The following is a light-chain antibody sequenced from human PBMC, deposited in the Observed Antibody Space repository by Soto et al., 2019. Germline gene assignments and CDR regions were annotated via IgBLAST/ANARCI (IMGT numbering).Light chain of an antibody. CDR2: ATS. Sequence: DIQMTQSHSSLSASVGDRVTLTCRASQNIVTYLNWYLQKPGQAPKLLIYATSSLQSGVPPRFSGSGSGTEFSFTISSLQPEDFATYVCQQRYNFPRTFGQGTKVDIK. CDR1: QNIVTY. J-gene: IGKJ1*01. V-gene: IGKV1-39*01. CDR3: QQRYNFPRT.